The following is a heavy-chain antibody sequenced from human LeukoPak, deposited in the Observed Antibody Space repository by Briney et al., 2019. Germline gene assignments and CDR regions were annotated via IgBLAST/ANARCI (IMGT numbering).Heavy chain of an antibody. Sequence: PGGSLRLSCAASGFTFSSYGMHWVRQAPGKGLEWVAFIRYDGSNKYYADSVKGRFTISRDNSKNTLYLQMNSLRAEDTAVYYCAKDPSFRPGYFDYWGPGTLVTVSS. CDR1: GFTFSSYG. V-gene: IGHV3-30*02. J-gene: IGHJ4*02. CDR2: IRYDGSNK. CDR3: AKDPSFRPGYFDY.